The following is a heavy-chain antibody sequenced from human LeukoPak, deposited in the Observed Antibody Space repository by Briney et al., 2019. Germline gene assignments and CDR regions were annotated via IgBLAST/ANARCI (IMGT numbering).Heavy chain of an antibody. J-gene: IGHJ5*02. CDR2: INPNSGGT. CDR3: ARXXLWTGEYQLXSSPYDWFDP. V-gene: IGHV1-2*02. D-gene: IGHD2-2*01. Sequence: ASVKVSCKASGYTFTGYYMHWVRQAPGQGLEWMGWINPNSGGTNYAQKFQGRVTMTRDTSISTAYMELSRLRSDDTAVYYCARXXLWTGEYQLXSSPYDWFDPWGQGTLVTVSS. CDR1: GYTFTGYY.